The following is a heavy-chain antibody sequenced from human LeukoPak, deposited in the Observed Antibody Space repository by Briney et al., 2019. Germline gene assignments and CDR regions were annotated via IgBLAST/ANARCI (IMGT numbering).Heavy chain of an antibody. CDR3: ARPLWFGERTVGY. D-gene: IGHD3-10*01. CDR1: GFTFDDYG. CDR2: INWNGGST. V-gene: IGHV3-20*04. J-gene: IGHJ4*02. Sequence: AGGSLRLSCAASGFTFDDYGMSWVRQAPGKGLEWVSGINWNGGSTGYADSVKGRFTISRDNSKNTLYLQMNSLRAEDTAVYYCARPLWFGERTVGYWGQGTLVTVSS.